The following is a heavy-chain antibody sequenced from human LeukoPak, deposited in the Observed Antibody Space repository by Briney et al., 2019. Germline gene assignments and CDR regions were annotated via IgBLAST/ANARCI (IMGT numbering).Heavy chain of an antibody. Sequence: GGPLRLSCAASGFTFSSYEMNWVRQAPGKGLEWVSYISSSGSTIYYADSVKGRFTISRDNAKNSLYLQMNSLRAEDTAVYYCARGIAVTKYYYYMDVWGKGTTVTVSS. CDR2: ISSSGSTI. D-gene: IGHD6-19*01. CDR3: ARGIAVTKYYYYMDV. CDR1: GFTFSSYE. J-gene: IGHJ6*03. V-gene: IGHV3-48*03.